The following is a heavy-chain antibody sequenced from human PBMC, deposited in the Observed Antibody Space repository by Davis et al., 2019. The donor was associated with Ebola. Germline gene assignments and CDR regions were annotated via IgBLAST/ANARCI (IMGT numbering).Heavy chain of an antibody. CDR3: AKDAGGADY. CDR2: ISASGGST. D-gene: IGHD3-16*01. Sequence: GESLKISCAASGFTFSSYAMSWVRQAPGKGLEWVSTISASGGSTYYADSVRGLFTISRDNSKNTLYLQMNSLRAEDTAVYYCAKDAGGADYWGQGTLVTVSS. J-gene: IGHJ4*02. V-gene: IGHV3-23*01. CDR1: GFTFSSYA.